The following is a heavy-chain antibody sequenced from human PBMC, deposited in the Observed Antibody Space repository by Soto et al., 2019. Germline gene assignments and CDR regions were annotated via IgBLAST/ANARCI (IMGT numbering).Heavy chain of an antibody. CDR3: ARGRFPTIPTVTTGLSYFQH. D-gene: IGHD4-17*01. CDR2: INHSGST. J-gene: IGHJ1*01. Sequence: KPSETLSLTCAVYGGSFSGYYWSWIRQPPGKGLEWIGEINHSGSTNYNPSLKSRVTISVDTSKNQFSLKLSSVTAADTAVYYCARGRFPTIPTVTTGLSYFQHWGQGTLVTVSS. V-gene: IGHV4-34*01. CDR1: GGSFSGYY.